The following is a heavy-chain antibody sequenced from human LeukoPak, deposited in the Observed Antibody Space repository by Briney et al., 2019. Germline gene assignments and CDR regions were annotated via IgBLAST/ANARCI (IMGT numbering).Heavy chain of an antibody. CDR1: GYTFTSYD. CDR2: MNPNSGNT. CDR3: ARARALYGDHPYYFDY. Sequence: ASVKVSCKASGYTFTSYDINWVRQATGQGPEWMGWMNPNSGNTGYAQKFQGRVTMTRNTSIGTAYMEVSSLRSEDTAVYYCARARALYGDHPYYFDYWGQGTLVTVSS. V-gene: IGHV1-8*01. D-gene: IGHD4-17*01. J-gene: IGHJ4*02.